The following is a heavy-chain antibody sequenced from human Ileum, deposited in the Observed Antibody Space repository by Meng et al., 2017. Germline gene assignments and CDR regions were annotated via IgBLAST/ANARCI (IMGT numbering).Heavy chain of an antibody. CDR2: SRSKANRYTT. Sequence: GESLKISCAASGFTFSDHYMDWVRQAPGKGLEWVGRSRSKANRYTTEYAASVQGRFTISRDGSQNSLYPQMSSLKTEDTAVYYCARNRDAGSWLDYWGQGTLVTVSS. V-gene: IGHV3-72*01. CDR1: GFTFSDHY. J-gene: IGHJ4*02. D-gene: IGHD2-15*01. CDR3: ARNRDAGSWLDY.